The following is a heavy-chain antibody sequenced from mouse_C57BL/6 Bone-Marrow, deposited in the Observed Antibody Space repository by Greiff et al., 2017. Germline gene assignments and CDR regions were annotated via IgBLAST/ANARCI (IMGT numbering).Heavy chain of an antibody. Sequence: EVQLQQSGPVLVKPGASVKMSCKASGYTFTDYYMNWVKQSHGKSLEWIGVINPYNGGTSYNQKFKGKATLTVDKSSSTAYMELNTLTSEDSAVYYCARTHYGSSYWYFDVWAQGPRSPSPQ. J-gene: IGHJ1*03. CDR3: ARTHYGSSYWYFDV. D-gene: IGHD1-1*01. CDR1: GYTFTDYY. V-gene: IGHV1-19*01. CDR2: INPYNGGT.